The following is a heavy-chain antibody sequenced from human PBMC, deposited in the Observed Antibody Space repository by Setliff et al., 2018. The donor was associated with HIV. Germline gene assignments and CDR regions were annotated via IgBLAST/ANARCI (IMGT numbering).Heavy chain of an antibody. D-gene: IGHD5-12*01. CDR2: IIPIFGTA. CDR1: GGTFSSYS. CDR3: ARGLIGDGYGPFDY. J-gene: IGHJ4*02. Sequence: ASEKVSCKASGGTFSSYSISWVRQAPGQGLEWMGRIIPIFGTANYAQTFQGRVTITADKSTSTAYMELSSLRSEDTAVYYCARGLIGDGYGPFDYWGQGTLVTVSS. V-gene: IGHV1-69*08.